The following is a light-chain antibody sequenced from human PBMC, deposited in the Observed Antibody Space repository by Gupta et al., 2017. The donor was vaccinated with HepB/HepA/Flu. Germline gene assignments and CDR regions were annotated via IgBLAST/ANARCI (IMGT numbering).Light chain of an antibody. CDR1: QSISSY. V-gene: IGKV1-39*01. CDR3: QQSYNTPRT. J-gene: IGKJ1*01. Sequence: DIQMTQSPSSLSASVGDRVTIACLASQSISSYLNWYQQKPGKAPELLIYAASGLQSGVPSRFSGSGSGTDFTLTISSRQPEDFATYYCQQSYNTPRTFGQGTKVEIK. CDR2: AAS.